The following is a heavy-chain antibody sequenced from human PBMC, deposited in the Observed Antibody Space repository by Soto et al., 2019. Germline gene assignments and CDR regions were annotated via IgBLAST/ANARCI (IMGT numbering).Heavy chain of an antibody. CDR2: IIPIPGTA. V-gene: IGHV1-69*01. Sequence: QVQLVQSGAEVKKPGSSVTVSCKASGGTFSSYAISWVRQAPGQGLEWMGGIIPIPGTANYAQKFQGRVTITADESTGTAYMELSSLRSEDTAVYYCARSQGSSTSLDIDYYYYYGMDVWGQGTTVTVSS. J-gene: IGHJ6*02. CDR3: ARSQGSSTSLDIDYYYYYGMDV. D-gene: IGHD2-2*01. CDR1: GGTFSSYA.